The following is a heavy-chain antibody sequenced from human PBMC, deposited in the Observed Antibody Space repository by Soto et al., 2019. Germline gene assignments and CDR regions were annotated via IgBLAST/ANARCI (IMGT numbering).Heavy chain of an antibody. CDR2: VYWDDDK. Sequence: SGPTLVNPTQTLTLTCTFSGFSLSTSGMCVSWIRQPPGKALEWLALVYWDDDKYYSTSLKTRLTISKDTSNNQVVFTITKVDPEETATYYCARTPLYYDRSGYEYWGQVTLVTVS. CDR3: ARTPLYYDRSGYEY. V-gene: IGHV2-70*01. CDR1: GFSLSTSGMC. D-gene: IGHD3-22*01. J-gene: IGHJ4*02.